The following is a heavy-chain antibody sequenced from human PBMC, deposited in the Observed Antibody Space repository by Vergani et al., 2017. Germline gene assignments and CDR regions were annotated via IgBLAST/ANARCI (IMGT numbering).Heavy chain of an antibody. CDR3: ARDFLTRVTTLDYYYMGV. J-gene: IGHJ6*03. Sequence: QVQLVESGGGEVQPGRSLRLSCSAAGFPFSDYGVHWVRQAPGKGLEWVSVISYDGNKKNYADSVKGRFTISRDNSKNTLYLEMNALRAEDTAVYYCARDFLTRVTTLDYYYMGVWGTGTTVTVSS. D-gene: IGHD1-1*01. V-gene: IGHV3-30*03. CDR2: ISYDGNKK. CDR1: GFPFSDYG.